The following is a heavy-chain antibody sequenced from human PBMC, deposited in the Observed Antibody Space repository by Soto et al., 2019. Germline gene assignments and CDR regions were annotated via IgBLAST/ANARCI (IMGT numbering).Heavy chain of an antibody. CDR2: ISAYNGNT. J-gene: IGHJ6*02. D-gene: IGHD1-26*01. CDR3: AREGSRPYYYYGMDV. Sequence: QVQLVQSGAEVKKPGASVKVSCKASGYTFTSYGFSWVRQAPGQGLEWMGWISAYNGNTNYAQKLQGRVTMTTDTSTSTAYMELRSLRSADTAVYYCAREGSRPYYYYGMDVWGQGTTVTVSS. V-gene: IGHV1-18*01. CDR1: GYTFTSYG.